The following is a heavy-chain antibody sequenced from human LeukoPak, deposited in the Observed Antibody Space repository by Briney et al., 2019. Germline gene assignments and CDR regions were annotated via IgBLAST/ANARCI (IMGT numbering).Heavy chain of an antibody. CDR1: GFTFNKYW. D-gene: IGHD3-3*01. J-gene: IGHJ4*02. V-gene: IGHV3-43*02. CDR3: AKVGHPYDFWSGYK. Sequence: GGSLRLSCRVSGFTFNKYWMHWVRQAPGKGLVWVCFISGDGGSTSYADSVKGRFTISRDNSKNSLYLQMNSLRTEDTALYYCAKVGHPYDFWSGYKWGQGTLVTVSS. CDR2: ISGDGGST.